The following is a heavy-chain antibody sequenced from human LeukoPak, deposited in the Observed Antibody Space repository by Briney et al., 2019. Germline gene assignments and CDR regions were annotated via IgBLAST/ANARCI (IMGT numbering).Heavy chain of an antibody. Sequence: ASVKVSCKASGYTFTSYGISWVRQAPGQGLEWMGWISAYNGNTNYAQKLQGRVTMTTDTSTSTVYMELRSLRSDDTAVYYCARAAGTLTLGYWGQGTLVTVSS. V-gene: IGHV1-18*04. CDR1: GYTFTSYG. CDR2: ISAYNGNT. J-gene: IGHJ4*02. CDR3: ARAAGTLTLGY. D-gene: IGHD6-13*01.